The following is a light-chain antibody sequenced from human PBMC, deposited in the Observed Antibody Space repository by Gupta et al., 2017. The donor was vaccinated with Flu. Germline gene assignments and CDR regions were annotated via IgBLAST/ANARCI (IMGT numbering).Light chain of an antibody. Sequence: GIQFLSPGGSTTTTCRASQSGSGSYVAWYQQKPGKAPRLLIYGASSRAGGVPERFSGSGSGTEFTLTISSLEPEDFAVYYCQHDKSFSRTFGQGTKVEIK. CDR1: QSGSGSY. V-gene: IGKV3-20*01. J-gene: IGKJ1*01. CDR3: QHDKSFSRT. CDR2: GAS.